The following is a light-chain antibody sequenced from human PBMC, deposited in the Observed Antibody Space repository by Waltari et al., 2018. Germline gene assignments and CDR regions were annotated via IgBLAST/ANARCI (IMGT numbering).Light chain of an antibody. CDR3: QHYGSSIPVT. CDR2: GAS. V-gene: IGKV3-20*01. J-gene: IGKJ5*01. CDR1: QSVDNSG. Sequence: EIVLAQSPATLSLSPGGRATLSCRASQSVDNSGLMWDQQKPGQAPRLLIFGASIRATGIPDRFSGSGSGTDFTLTISRLEPEDFAIYYCQHYGSSIPVTFGQGTRLDIK.